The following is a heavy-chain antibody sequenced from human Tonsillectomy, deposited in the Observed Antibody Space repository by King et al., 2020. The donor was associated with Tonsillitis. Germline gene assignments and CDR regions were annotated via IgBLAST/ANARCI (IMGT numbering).Heavy chain of an antibody. D-gene: IGHD2-2*01. V-gene: IGHV4-34*01. CDR3: ARVDIVVVPAALSYFDL. Sequence: VQLQQWGAGLLKPSETLSLTCAVYGGSFSGYYWSWIRQPPGKGLGWIGEINHSGSPNYNPSLKSRVTVSVDTSKNQFSLKLSSVTAADTAVYYCARVDIVVVPAALSYFDLWGRGTLVTVSS. J-gene: IGHJ2*01. CDR2: INHSGSP. CDR1: GGSFSGYY.